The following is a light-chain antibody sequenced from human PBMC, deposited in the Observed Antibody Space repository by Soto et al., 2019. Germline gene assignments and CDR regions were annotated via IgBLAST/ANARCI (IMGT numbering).Light chain of an antibody. Sequence: DIVMTQSPDSLAVSLGERATINCKSSQSVLYSSNNKNYLAWYQQRPGQPPKLLIYWTSTRESGVPDRFRGSGCGTDFTLTITSLQAEDVAVYYCQQYESTPPTFGQGTKLEIK. J-gene: IGKJ2*01. V-gene: IGKV4-1*01. CDR2: WTS. CDR3: QQYESTPPT. CDR1: QSVLYSSNNKNY.